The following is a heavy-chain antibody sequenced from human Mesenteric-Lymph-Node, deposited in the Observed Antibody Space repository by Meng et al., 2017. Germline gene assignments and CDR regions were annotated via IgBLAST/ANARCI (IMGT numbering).Heavy chain of an antibody. J-gene: IGHJ4*02. CDR2: INPNSGGT. CDR1: GGTFSSYA. D-gene: IGHD3-3*01. CDR3: ARAPTQAYYDFWSGYYTHLDY. V-gene: IGHV1-2*06. Sequence: ASVKVSCKASGGTFSSYAISWVRQAPGQGLEWMGRINPNSGGTNYAQKFQGRVTMTRDTSISTAYMELSRLRSDDTAVYYCARAPTQAYYDFWSGYYTHLDYWGQGTLVTVSS.